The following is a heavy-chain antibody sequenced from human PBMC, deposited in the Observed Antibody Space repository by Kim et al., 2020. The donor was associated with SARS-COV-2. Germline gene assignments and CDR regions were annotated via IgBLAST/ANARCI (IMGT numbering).Heavy chain of an antibody. J-gene: IGHJ4*02. Sequence: ADSGQGRFTNSRDNSKNTLYLQMNSLRAEDTAVYYCAKDRGIAVAGSYYWGQGTLVTVSS. CDR3: AKDRGIAVAGSYY. V-gene: IGHV3-23*01. D-gene: IGHD6-19*01.